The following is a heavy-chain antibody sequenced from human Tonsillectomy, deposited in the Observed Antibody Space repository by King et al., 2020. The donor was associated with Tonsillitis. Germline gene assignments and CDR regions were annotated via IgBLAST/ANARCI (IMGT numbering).Heavy chain of an antibody. V-gene: IGHV1-18*04. CDR3: ARGGPHNQVGSVEYFQP. CDR1: GYTFTSYG. CDR2: INTYNGNT. D-gene: IGHD1-26*01. J-gene: IGHJ1*01. Sequence: QLVQSGAEVKKPGASVKVSCKASGYTFTSYGISWVRQAPGQGLEWMGWINTYNGNTNYAQKLQGRVTMTTDTSTSTAYMDLRGLRSDDTAVYYCARGGPHNQVGSVEYFQPWGQGTLVTVSS.